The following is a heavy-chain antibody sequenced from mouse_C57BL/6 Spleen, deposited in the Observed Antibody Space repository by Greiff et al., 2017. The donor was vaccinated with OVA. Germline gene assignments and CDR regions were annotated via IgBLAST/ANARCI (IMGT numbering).Heavy chain of an antibody. D-gene: IGHD2-2*01. CDR2: INYDGSST. CDR3: ARAIYYGYDNWYFDV. V-gene: IGHV5-16*01. CDR1: GFTFSDYY. Sequence: EVMLVESEGGLVQPGSSMKLSCTASGFTFSDYYMAWVRQVPEKGLEWVANINYDGSSTYYLDSLKSRFIISRDNAKNILYLQMSSLKSEDTATYYCARAIYYGYDNWYFDVWGTGTTVTVSS. J-gene: IGHJ1*03.